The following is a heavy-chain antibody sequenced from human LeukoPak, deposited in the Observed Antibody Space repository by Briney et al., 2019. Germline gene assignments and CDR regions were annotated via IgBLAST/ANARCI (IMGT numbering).Heavy chain of an antibody. Sequence: PGGSLRLSCAASGFTFSSYAMHWVRQAPGKGLEWVAVISYDGSNKYYADSVKGRFTISRDNSKNTLYLQMNSLRAEDTAVYYCARDSSGSGGYGGQGTLVTVSS. V-gene: IGHV3-30-3*01. D-gene: IGHD6-19*01. CDR1: GFTFSSYA. CDR2: ISYDGSNK. CDR3: ARDSSGSGGY. J-gene: IGHJ4*02.